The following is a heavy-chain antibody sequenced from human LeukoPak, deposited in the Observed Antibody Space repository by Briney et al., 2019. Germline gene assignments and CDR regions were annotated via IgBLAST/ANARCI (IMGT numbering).Heavy chain of an antibody. CDR3: ARSATNWFDT. CDR2: IYPGDSNT. D-gene: IGHD2-15*01. CDR1: GYNFPSYW. J-gene: IGHJ5*02. V-gene: IGHV5-51*07. Sequence: GASLQISCQCSGYNFPSYWIGWRHQLPGKGVEWMGLIYPGDSNTRYSPSFQGQVTISADKSISTAYLQWSSLKASDSAMYYCARSATNWFDTWGQGTLVTVSS.